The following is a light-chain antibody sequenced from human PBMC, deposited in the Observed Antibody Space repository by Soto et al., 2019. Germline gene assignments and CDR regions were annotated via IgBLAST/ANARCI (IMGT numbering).Light chain of an antibody. CDR2: KAS. V-gene: IGKV1-5*03. J-gene: IGKJ2*01. Sequence: DVQMTQSPSTLSASVGDTVTITCRASQSISYFVAWFQQKPGKAPKLLIYKASSLDSGVPSRFSGRGSGTEFTLTISSLQPEDSGTYYCQQHNSYSYTFGQGTMLEIK. CDR3: QQHNSYSYT. CDR1: QSISYF.